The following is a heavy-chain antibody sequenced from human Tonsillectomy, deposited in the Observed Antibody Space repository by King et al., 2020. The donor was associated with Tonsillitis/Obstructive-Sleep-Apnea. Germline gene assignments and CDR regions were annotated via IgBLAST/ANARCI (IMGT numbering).Heavy chain of an antibody. Sequence: QVQLQQWGAGLLKPSETLSLTCAVYGGSFSNYYWSWIRQPPGKGLEWIGEINHSGSTNYNPSLKSRVTISVDTSKNPFSLKLSSVTAADTAVYYCARGDNSSSWYTDDYYYYMDVWGKGTTVTVSS. CDR3: ARGDNSSSWYTDDYYYYMDV. CDR2: INHSGST. D-gene: IGHD6-13*01. V-gene: IGHV4-34*01. J-gene: IGHJ6*03. CDR1: GGSFSNYY.